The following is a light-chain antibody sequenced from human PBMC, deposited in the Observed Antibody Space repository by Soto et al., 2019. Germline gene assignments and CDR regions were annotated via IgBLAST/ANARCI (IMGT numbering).Light chain of an antibody. J-gene: IGKJ5*01. CDR3: QQYDSSGRIT. V-gene: IGKV3-20*01. CDR2: AAS. Sequence: DIVLTQSPGTLSFSPGERATLSWGASQTVINNQLAWYQQTPGQAPRLVIYAASSRATGIPDRFSGSGSGTDFSLTITRLETADSVMYYCQQYDSSGRITFGHGTRLEIK. CDR1: QTVINNQ.